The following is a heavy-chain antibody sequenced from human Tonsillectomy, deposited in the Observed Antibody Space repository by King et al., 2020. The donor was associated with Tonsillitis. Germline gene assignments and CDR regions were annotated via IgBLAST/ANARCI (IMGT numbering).Heavy chain of an antibody. CDR3: ARIVSLSSDPLDY. Sequence: VQLVESGAEMKKPGESLKISCKGSGYIFTSYWIGWVRQMPGKGLEWMGIIYPGDSDTRYSPSFQGQVTISADKSISTAYLQWSSLKASDTAMYYCARIVSLSSDPLDYWGQGTLVTVSS. CDR1: GYIFTSYW. V-gene: IGHV5-51*03. J-gene: IGHJ4*02. CDR2: IYPGDSDT. D-gene: IGHD2-2*01.